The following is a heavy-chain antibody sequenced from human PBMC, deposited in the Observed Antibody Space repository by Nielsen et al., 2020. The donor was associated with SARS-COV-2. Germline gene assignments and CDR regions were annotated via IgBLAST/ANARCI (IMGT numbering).Heavy chain of an antibody. CDR2: FGVPRPNT. CDR3: ARNEAAPGMETNWYDH. CDR1: GFNFNNYA. J-gene: IGHJ5*02. V-gene: IGHV3-23*01. Sequence: GESLKISCAASGFNFNNYAMTWVRQAPGKGLEWVSTFGVPRPNTYYADSVKGRFTISRDNSKNTLYLQMDSLRADDTAVYYCARNEAAPGMETNWYDHWGHGTPVTVSS. D-gene: IGHD6-13*01.